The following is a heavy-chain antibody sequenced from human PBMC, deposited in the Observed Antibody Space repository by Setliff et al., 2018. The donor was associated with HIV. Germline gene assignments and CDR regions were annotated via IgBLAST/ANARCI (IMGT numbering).Heavy chain of an antibody. CDR3: ARAMRGVVVTNMYYYYGMDV. V-gene: IGHV4-30-4*01. CDR1: YATLSTADYY. CDR2: VSYTGTT. D-gene: IGHD2-21*02. Sequence: SETLSLTCTASYATLSTADYYWTWIRQPPGKGLEWIGFVSYTGTTRYSPSLRSRISISIDPSKNQFSLKLSSVTAADTAVYYCARAMRGVVVTNMYYYYGMDVWGQGTTVTVSS. J-gene: IGHJ6*02.